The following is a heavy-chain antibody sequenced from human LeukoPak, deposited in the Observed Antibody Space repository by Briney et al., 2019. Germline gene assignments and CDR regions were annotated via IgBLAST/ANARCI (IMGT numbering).Heavy chain of an antibody. CDR2: ISSSSTTI. V-gene: IGHV3-48*01. D-gene: IGHD5-18*01. Sequence: GGSLRLSCAASGFTFSSYSMMWVRQAPGKGLEWVSYISSSSTTIHYADSVKGRFTISRDNAKNSVYLQMNSLRAEDTAVYYCATYSYGDNEWGQGTLVTVSS. CDR3: ATYSYGDNE. J-gene: IGHJ4*02. CDR1: GFTFSSYS.